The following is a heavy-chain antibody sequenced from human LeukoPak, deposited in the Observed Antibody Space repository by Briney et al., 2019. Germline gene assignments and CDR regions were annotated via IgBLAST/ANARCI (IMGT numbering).Heavy chain of an antibody. V-gene: IGHV3-66*01. Sequence: GGSLRLSCAASGFTVSSNYMSWVRQPPGKGLEWVSVMYSGGSTYYADSVKGRFTISRDNSKNTLYLQMNSLRAEDTAVYYCAREDYGRSRYYYGMDVWGQGTTVTVSS. CDR3: AREDYGRSRYYYGMDV. CDR2: MYSGGST. J-gene: IGHJ6*02. CDR1: GFTVSSNY. D-gene: IGHD4-17*01.